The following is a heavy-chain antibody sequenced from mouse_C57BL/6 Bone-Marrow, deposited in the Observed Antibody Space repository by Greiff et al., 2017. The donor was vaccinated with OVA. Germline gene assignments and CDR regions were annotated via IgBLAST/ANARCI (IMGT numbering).Heavy chain of an antibody. V-gene: IGHV5-16*01. CDR3: ARDFSDYYGSSLDY. D-gene: IGHD1-1*01. J-gene: IGHJ2*01. Sequence: EVKVVESEGGLVQPGSSMKLSCTASGFTFSDYYMAWVRQVPEKGLEWVANINYDGSSTYYLDSLKSRFIISRDNAKNILYLQMSSLKSEDTATYYCARDFSDYYGSSLDYWGQGTTLTVSS. CDR1: GFTFSDYY. CDR2: INYDGSST.